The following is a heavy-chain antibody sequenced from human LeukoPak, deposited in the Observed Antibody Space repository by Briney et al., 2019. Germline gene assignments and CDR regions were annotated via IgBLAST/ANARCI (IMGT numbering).Heavy chain of an antibody. CDR1: GGSISSYY. CDR2: IYYSGST. V-gene: IGHV4-59*01. CDR3: ARYTSHWGDLDY. D-gene: IGHD6-13*01. Sequence: SETLSLTCTVSGGSISSYYWSWIRQPPGKGLEWIGYIYYSGSTNYNPSLKSRVTISVDTSKIQFSLKLSSVTAADTAVYYCARYTSHWGDLDYWGQGALVTVSS. J-gene: IGHJ4*02.